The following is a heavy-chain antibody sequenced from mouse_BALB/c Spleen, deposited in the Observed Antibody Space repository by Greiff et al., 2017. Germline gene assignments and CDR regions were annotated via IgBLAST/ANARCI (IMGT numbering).Heavy chain of an antibody. V-gene: IGHV7-3*02. CDR3: AREGLTGVFDY. CDR2: IRNKANGYTT. Sequence: DVQLVESGGGLVQPGGSLRLSCATSGFTFTDYYMSWVRQPPGKALEWLGFIRNKANGYTTEYSASVKGRFTISRDNSQSILYLQMNTLRAEDSATYYCAREGLTGVFDYWGQGTTLTVSS. D-gene: IGHD3-3*01. CDR1: GFTFTDYY. J-gene: IGHJ2*01.